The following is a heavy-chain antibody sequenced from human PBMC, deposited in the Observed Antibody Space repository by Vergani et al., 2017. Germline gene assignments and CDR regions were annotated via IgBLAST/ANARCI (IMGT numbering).Heavy chain of an antibody. J-gene: IGHJ3*02. V-gene: IGHV4-39*01. D-gene: IGHD2-2*02. CDR3: ARPRRDYTALGAFDI. CDR2: IYYSGST. CDR1: GGSISSSSYY. Sequence: QLQLQESGPGLVKPSETLSLTCTVSGGSISSSSYYWGWIRQPPGKGLEWIGSIYYSGSTYYNPSLKSRVTLSVDTSKNQFSLKLSSVTAADTAVSYCARPRRDYTALGAFDIWGQGTMVTVSS.